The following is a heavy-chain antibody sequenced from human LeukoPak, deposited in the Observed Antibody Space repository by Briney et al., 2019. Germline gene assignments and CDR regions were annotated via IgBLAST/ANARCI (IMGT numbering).Heavy chain of an antibody. Sequence: GESLKISCKGSGYSFTSYWIGWVRQMPGKGLEWMGIIYPGDSDTRYSPSFQGQVTISADKSISTAYLQWSSLKGSDTAMYYCVITTGGPYSGSYYPRYWGQGTLVTVSS. CDR1: GYSFTSYW. J-gene: IGHJ4*02. D-gene: IGHD1-26*01. V-gene: IGHV5-51*01. CDR2: IYPGDSDT. CDR3: VITTGGPYSGSYYPRY.